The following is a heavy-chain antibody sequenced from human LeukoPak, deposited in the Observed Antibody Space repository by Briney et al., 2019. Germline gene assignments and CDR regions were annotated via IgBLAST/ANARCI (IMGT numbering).Heavy chain of an antibody. D-gene: IGHD3-22*01. CDR1: EFTVSNNF. CDR2: IYSRGGT. J-gene: IGHJ4*02. V-gene: IGHV3-53*01. CDR3: ARKTDSGGSGDY. Sequence: PGGSLRLSCAVSEFTVSNNFMTWVRQAPGKGLECVSIIYSRGGTYYADSVRGRFTISRDNSKNTLYLQMNSLRAEDTAVYLCARKTDSGGSGDYWGQGTLVTVSS.